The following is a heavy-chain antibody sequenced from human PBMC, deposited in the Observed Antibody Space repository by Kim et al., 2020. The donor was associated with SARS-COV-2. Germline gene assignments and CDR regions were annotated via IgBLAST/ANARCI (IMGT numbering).Heavy chain of an antibody. Sequence: SVKVSCKASGGTFSSYAISWVRQAPGQGLEWMGGIIPIFGTANYAQKFQGRVTITADESTSTAYMELSSLRSEDTAVYYCARDLGIGDSGYANYWYFDLWGRGTLVTVSS. CDR2: IIPIFGTA. J-gene: IGHJ2*01. CDR3: ARDLGIGDSGYANYWYFDL. V-gene: IGHV1-69*13. CDR1: GGTFSSYA. D-gene: IGHD5-12*01.